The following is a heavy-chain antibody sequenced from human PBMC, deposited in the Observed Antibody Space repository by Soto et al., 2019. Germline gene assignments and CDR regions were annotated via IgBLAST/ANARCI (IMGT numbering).Heavy chain of an antibody. Sequence: QVQMGQSGAEVKKPGSSVKVSCKASGGTFSSYAINWVRQAPGQGLEWMGAFVPIVGTADYAQKFQGSVTITADESTNTAYMELSSLTSEDTAVYYCAIGSTFSGEFEFWGQGTLVSVSS. V-gene: IGHV1-69*01. J-gene: IGHJ4*02. CDR2: FVPIVGTA. D-gene: IGHD1-26*01. CDR1: GGTFSSYA. CDR3: AIGSTFSGEFEF.